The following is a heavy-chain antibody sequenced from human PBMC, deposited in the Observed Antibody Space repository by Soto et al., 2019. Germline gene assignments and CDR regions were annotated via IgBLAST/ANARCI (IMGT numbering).Heavy chain of an antibody. J-gene: IGHJ5*02. CDR1: GFTFSSYS. Sequence: EVQLVESGGGLVKPGGSLKLSCAASGFTFSSYSMNWVRQAPGKGLEWVSSISKTGTYVYYADSVKGRFTISRDNTKNSLYLQMNSLRAEDTAIYYCARGGTIFGIVTSENWFDPWGPGTLVTVSS. CDR2: ISKTGTYV. V-gene: IGHV3-21*01. D-gene: IGHD3-3*01. CDR3: ARGGTIFGIVTSENWFDP.